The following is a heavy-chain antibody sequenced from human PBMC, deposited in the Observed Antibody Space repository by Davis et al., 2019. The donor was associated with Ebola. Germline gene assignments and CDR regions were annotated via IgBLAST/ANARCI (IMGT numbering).Heavy chain of an antibody. Sequence: FTFSRDNAKNSLYLQMNSLRAEDTAVYYCASRSSGYYFSAEYFQHWGQGTLVTVSS. D-gene: IGHD3-22*01. J-gene: IGHJ1*01. V-gene: IGHV3-11*06. CDR3: ASRSSGYYFSAEYFQH.